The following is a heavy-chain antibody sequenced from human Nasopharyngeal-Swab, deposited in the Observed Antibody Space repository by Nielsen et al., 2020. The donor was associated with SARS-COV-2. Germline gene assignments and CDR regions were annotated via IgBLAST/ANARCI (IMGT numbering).Heavy chain of an antibody. V-gene: IGHV7-4-1*02. Sequence: ASVKVSCKASGYTFTSYAMNWVRQAPGQGLEWMGWINTNTGNPTYAQGFTGRFVFSLDTSVSTAYLQISSLKAEDTAVYYCARERRLGYCSGGSCYYAWFDPWGQGTLVTVS. CDR1: GYTFTSYA. CDR3: ARERRLGYCSGGSCYYAWFDP. J-gene: IGHJ5*02. D-gene: IGHD2-15*01. CDR2: INTNTGNP.